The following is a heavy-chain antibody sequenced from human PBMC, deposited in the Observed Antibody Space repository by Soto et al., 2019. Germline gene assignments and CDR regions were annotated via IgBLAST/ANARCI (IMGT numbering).Heavy chain of an antibody. CDR1: GGSFSGYY. D-gene: IGHD3-10*01. Sequence: PSETLSLTCAVYGGSFSGYYWSWIRQPPGKGLEWIGEINHSGSTNYNPSLKSRVTISVDTSKNQFSLKLSSVTAADTAVYYCARLDKFITIVWGVMKRVYWFDPWGQGNLVPVSS. V-gene: IGHV4-34*01. CDR2: INHSGST. CDR3: ARLDKFITIVWGVMKRVYWFDP. J-gene: IGHJ5*02.